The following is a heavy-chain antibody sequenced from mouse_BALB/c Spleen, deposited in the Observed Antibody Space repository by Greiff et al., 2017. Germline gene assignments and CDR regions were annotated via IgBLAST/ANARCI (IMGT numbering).Heavy chain of an antibody. CDR3: ASYGRRGAMDY. CDR1: GFAFSSYD. J-gene: IGHJ4*01. CDR2: ISSGGGST. Sequence: EVQGVESGGGLVKPGGSLKLSCAASGFAFSSYDMSWVRQTPEKRLEWVAYISSGGGSTYYPDTVKGRFTISRDNAKNTLYLQMSSLKSEDTAMYYCASYGRRGAMDYWGQGTSVTVSS. V-gene: IGHV5-12-1*01. D-gene: IGHD1-1*02.